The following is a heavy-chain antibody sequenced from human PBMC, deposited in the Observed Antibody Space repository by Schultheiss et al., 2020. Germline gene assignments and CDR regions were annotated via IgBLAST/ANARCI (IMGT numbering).Heavy chain of an antibody. CDR3: ARESITMRVIY. V-gene: IGHV4-30-4*08. CDR2: INHSGST. D-gene: IGHD3-22*01. CDR1: GGSISSGGYY. J-gene: IGHJ4*02. Sequence: SQTLSLTCTVSGGSISSGGYYWSWIRQPPGKGLEWIGEINHSGSTNYNPSLKSRVTISVDTSKNQFSLKLSSVTAADTAVYYCARESITMRVIYWGQGTLVTVSS.